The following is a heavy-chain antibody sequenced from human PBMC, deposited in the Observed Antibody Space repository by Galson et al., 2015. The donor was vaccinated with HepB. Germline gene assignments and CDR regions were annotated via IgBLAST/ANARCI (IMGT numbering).Heavy chain of an antibody. CDR3: AKGVSGVSPKSPPKYYFDY. D-gene: IGHD2-8*01. V-gene: IGHV3-23*01. J-gene: IGHJ4*02. CDR2: ISGSGGST. CDR1: GFTFSSYA. Sequence: SLRLSCAASGFTFSSYAMSWVRQAPGKGLEWVSSISGSGGSTYYADSVKGRFTISRDNSKNTLYLQMNSLRAEDTAVYYCAKGVSGVSPKSPPKYYFDYWGQGTLVAVAS.